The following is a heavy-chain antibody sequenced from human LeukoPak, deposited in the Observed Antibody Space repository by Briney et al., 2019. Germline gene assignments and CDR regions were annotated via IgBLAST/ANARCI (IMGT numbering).Heavy chain of an antibody. J-gene: IGHJ6*04. CDR2: IIPMFRTA. CDR1: GGTFSSYA. D-gene: IGHD3-10*01. CDR3: ARRVRRGVSHPPHYYYYYAMDV. Sequence: AASVKVSCKSSGGTFSSYAISWVRQAPGQGLEWMGGIIPMFRTANYAQKFQGRVTITADESTSTAYMGLSSLRSEDTAVYYCARRVRRGVSHPPHYYYYYAMDVWGKGTTITVSA. V-gene: IGHV1-69*01.